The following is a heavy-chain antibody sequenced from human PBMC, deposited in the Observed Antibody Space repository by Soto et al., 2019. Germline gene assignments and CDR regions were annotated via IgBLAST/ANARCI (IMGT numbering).Heavy chain of an antibody. Sequence: GGSLRLSCAASGFIFRSHSMSWVRQAPGKGLEWVSAISGSGGGTYYADSVKGRFTISRDNSKNTLYLQMNSLRAEDTAVYYCAKSEGYNVVTSFGCWGKGTMVSV. J-gene: IGHJ4*02. D-gene: IGHD1-20*01. V-gene: IGHV3-23*01. CDR1: GFIFRSHS. CDR2: ISGSGGGT. CDR3: AKSEGYNVVTSFGC.